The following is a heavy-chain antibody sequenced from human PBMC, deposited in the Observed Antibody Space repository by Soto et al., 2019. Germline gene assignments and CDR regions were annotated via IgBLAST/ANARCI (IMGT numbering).Heavy chain of an antibody. CDR2: TYYRSKWYN. Sequence: SQTLSLTCAISGDSVSSNSAAWNWIRQSPSRGLEWLGRTYYRSKWYNDYAVSVKSRITINPDTSKNQFSLQLNSVTPEDTAVYYCARDPVPVTTHYYYGMDVWGQGTTVTVSS. CDR3: ARDPVPVTTHYYYGMDV. D-gene: IGHD4-4*01. J-gene: IGHJ6*02. CDR1: GDSVSSNSAA. V-gene: IGHV6-1*01.